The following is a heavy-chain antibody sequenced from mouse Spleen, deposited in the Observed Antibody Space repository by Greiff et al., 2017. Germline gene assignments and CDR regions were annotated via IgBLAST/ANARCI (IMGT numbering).Heavy chain of an antibody. CDR1: GFTFSSYA. V-gene: IGHV5-4*01. CDR3: ARDRLNWDWYFDV. J-gene: IGHJ1*03. Sequence: EVQGVESGGGLVKPGGSLKLSCAASGFTFSSYAMSWVRQTPEKRLEWVATISDGGSYTYYPDNVKGRFTISRDNAKNNLYLQMSHLKSEDTAMYYCARDRLNWDWYFDVWGTGTTVTVSS. CDR2: ISDGGSYT. D-gene: IGHD4-1*02.